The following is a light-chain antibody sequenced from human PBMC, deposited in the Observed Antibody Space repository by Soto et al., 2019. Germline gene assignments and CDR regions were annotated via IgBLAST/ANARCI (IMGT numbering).Light chain of an antibody. CDR2: GAS. CDR1: QSVSSSY. CDR3: QQYGSSPRYT. Sequence: DIVLTQSPGTLSLSPGERATLSCRASQSVSSSYLAWYQKKPGQAPRLLIYGASSRATGIPDRFSGSGSGTDFTLTISRLEPEYFAVYYCQQYGSSPRYTCGQGTKLEIK. J-gene: IGKJ2*01. V-gene: IGKV3-20*01.